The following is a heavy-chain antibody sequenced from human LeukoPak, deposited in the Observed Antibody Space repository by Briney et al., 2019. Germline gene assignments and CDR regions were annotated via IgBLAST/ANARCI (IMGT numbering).Heavy chain of an antibody. V-gene: IGHV3-11*05. CDR3: ARVAADATVFDY. J-gene: IGHJ4*02. D-gene: IGHD6-13*01. Sequence: PGGSLRLSCAASGFTFSDYYMSWIRQAPGKGLEWVSYISSVSGYTKYADSVRGRFTISRGNAKNSLYLQMNSLRAEDTAVYYCARVAADATVFDYWGQGTLVTVSS. CDR2: ISSVSGYT. CDR1: GFTFSDYY.